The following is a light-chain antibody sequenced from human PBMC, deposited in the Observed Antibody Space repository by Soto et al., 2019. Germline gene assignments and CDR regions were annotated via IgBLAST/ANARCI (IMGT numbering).Light chain of an antibody. V-gene: IGLV2-14*01. J-gene: IGLJ2*01. CDR2: DVS. CDR1: SSDVGGYNY. CDR3: SSYTSSSTYVV. Sequence: QSVLTQPASVSGSPGQSITISCTGTSSDVGGYNYVSWYQQHPGKAPKLMIYDVSNRPSGVSNRFSGSKSGNTASLTISGLRAEDEADYCCSSYTSSSTYVVFGGGTKVTVL.